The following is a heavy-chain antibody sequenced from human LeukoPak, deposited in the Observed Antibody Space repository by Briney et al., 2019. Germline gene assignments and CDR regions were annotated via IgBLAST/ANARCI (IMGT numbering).Heavy chain of an antibody. Sequence: SETLSLTCTVSNVSISSSDYYWGWIRQPPGEGLEWIGCIYYSGYTYYNPSLMSRVTISLDKSKTQFSLTVTPVTAADTAVYFCATGQTIIAPRGSFHSWGQGILPTVSS. CDR2: IYYSGYT. CDR1: NVSISSSDYY. D-gene: IGHD4/OR15-4a*01. J-gene: IGHJ4*02. CDR3: ATGQTIIAPRGSFHS. V-gene: IGHV4-39*07.